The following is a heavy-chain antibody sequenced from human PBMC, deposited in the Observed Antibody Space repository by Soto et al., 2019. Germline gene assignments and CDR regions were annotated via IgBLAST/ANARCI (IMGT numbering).Heavy chain of an antibody. CDR3: ARDPSLGSPAANWFDP. D-gene: IGHD6-25*01. V-gene: IGHV1-18*01. CDR2: ISAYNGNT. Sequence: ASVKVSCKASGYTFTSYGISWVRQAPGQGLEWMGWISAYNGNTNYAQKLQGRVTMTTDTSTSTAYMELRSLRSDDTAVYYCARDPSLGSPAANWFDPWGQGTLVTVSS. J-gene: IGHJ5*02. CDR1: GYTFTSYG.